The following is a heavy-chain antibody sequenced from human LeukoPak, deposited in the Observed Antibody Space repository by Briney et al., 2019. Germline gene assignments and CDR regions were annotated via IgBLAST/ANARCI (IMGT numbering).Heavy chain of an antibody. CDR2: ISSSSSYI. CDR1: GFTFSSYS. D-gene: IGHD2-15*01. Sequence: GGSLRLSCAASGFTFSSYSMNWVRQAPGKGLEWVSSISSSSSYIYYADSVKGRFTISRDNAKNSLYLQMNSLRAEDTAVYYCARENRFTHMDVWGKGTTVTVSS. V-gene: IGHV3-21*01. CDR3: ARENRFTHMDV. J-gene: IGHJ6*03.